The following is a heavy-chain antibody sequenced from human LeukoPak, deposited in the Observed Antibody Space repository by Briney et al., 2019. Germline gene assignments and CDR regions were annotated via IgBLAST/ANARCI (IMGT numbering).Heavy chain of an antibody. J-gene: IGHJ5*02. CDR3: AKARFGSGWYDN. V-gene: IGHV3-23*01. D-gene: IGHD6-19*01. CDR2: ISDNGGST. Sequence: GGSLRLSCAASGFTFSSYAMSWVRQAPGKGLEWVSVISDNGGSTYYADSVKGRFTISRDNSKNMLYLQMNSLRVEDTAVYYCAKARFGSGWYDNWGQGTLVTVSS. CDR1: GFTFSSYA.